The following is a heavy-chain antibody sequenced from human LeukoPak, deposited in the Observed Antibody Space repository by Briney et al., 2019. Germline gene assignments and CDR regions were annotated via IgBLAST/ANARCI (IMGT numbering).Heavy chain of an antibody. CDR1: GFTFSGSA. J-gene: IGHJ6*03. CDR2: IRSKANSYAT. D-gene: IGHD4-11*01. CDR3: TTDPPTGRYYYYYMDV. V-gene: IGHV3-73*01. Sequence: PGGSLRLSCAASGFTFSGSAMHWVRQASGKGLEWVGRIRSKANSYATAYAASVKGRFTISRDDSKNTAYLQMNSLKTEDTAVYYCTTDPPTGRYYYYYMDVWGKGTTVTVSS.